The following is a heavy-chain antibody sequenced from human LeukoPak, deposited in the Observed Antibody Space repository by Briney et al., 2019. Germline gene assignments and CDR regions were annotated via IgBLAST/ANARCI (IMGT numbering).Heavy chain of an antibody. V-gene: IGHV3-23*01. Sequence: GGSLRLSCAASGFTFSSYGMHWVRQAPGKGLEWVSAISGSGGSTYYADSVKGRFTISRDNSKNTLYLQMNSLRAEDTAVYYCAKEYYDYVWDPPSYWGQGTLVTVSS. CDR2: ISGSGGST. J-gene: IGHJ4*02. CDR1: GFTFSSYG. CDR3: AKEYYDYVWDPPSY. D-gene: IGHD3-16*01.